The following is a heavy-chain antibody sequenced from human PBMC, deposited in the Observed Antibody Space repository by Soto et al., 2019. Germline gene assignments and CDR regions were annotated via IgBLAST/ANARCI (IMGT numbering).Heavy chain of an antibody. CDR2: IIPIFGTA. D-gene: IGHD3-22*01. CDR3: ASWYYYDSSGYNNWFDP. J-gene: IGHJ5*02. V-gene: IGHV1-69*13. CDR1: GGTFSSYA. Sequence: RASVKVSCKASGGTFSSYAISWVRQAPGQGLEWMGGIIPIFGTANYAQKFQGRVTITADESTSTAYMELSSLRSEDTAVYYCASWYYYDSSGYNNWFDPWGQGTLVTVSS.